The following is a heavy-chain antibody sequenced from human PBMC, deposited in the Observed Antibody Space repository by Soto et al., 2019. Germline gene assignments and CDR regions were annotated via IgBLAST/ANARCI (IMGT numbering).Heavy chain of an antibody. CDR1: GFTFSSYS. CDR3: AKRVTPNYYYYGMDV. D-gene: IGHD4-4*01. CDR2: ISSSSSYI. V-gene: IGHV3-21*04. Sequence: PGESLRLSCTAAGFTFSSYSMNWVRQAPGKGLEWVSSISSSSSYIYYADSVKGRFTISRDNSKNTLYLQMNSLRAEDTAVYYCAKRVTPNYYYYGMDVWGLGTTVTVSS. J-gene: IGHJ6*02.